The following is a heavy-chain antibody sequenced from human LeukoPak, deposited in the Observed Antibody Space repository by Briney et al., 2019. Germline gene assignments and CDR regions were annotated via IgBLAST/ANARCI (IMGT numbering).Heavy chain of an antibody. Sequence: PGGSLRLSCAASGFTVSSNHMSWVRQAPGKGLEWVSAISGSGGSTYYADSVKGRFTISRDNSKNTLYLQMDSLRAEDTAVYYCAKDRRTTVTTYFDYWGQGTLVTVSS. CDR3: AKDRRTTVTTYFDY. V-gene: IGHV3-23*01. CDR1: GFTVSSNH. J-gene: IGHJ4*02. CDR2: ISGSGGST. D-gene: IGHD4-17*01.